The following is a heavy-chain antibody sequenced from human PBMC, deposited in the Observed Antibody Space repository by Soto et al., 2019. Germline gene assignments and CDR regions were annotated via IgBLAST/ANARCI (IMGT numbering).Heavy chain of an antibody. CDR3: ASDRGATVVRGVITPVGYFDL. V-gene: IGHV4-61*01. CDR1: GGSVSSGSYY. J-gene: IGHJ2*01. D-gene: IGHD3-10*01. CDR2: IYYSGTT. Sequence: QVQLQESGPGLVKPSETLSLTCTVSGGSVSSGSYYWSWIRQPPGKGLEWIGYIYYSGTTNYNPSRKSRVTISVDTSKTQFSLKLNSVTAADTALYYCASDRGATVVRGVITPVGYFDLWGRGTLVTVSS.